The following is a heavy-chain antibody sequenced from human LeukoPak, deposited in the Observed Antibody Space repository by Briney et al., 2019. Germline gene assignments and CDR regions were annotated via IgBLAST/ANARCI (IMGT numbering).Heavy chain of an antibody. D-gene: IGHD1-26*01. Sequence: GGSLRLSCSASGFTFSTYAMHWVRQAPGKGLEYVSAIITNEGSTYYADSVKGRFTLSRDNSKNTLYLQMNSLRAEDTAVYFCAKGSRGNYYEGYFDYWGQGTLVTVSS. V-gene: IGHV3-64*04. CDR1: GFTFSTYA. J-gene: IGHJ4*02. CDR2: IITNEGST. CDR3: AKGSRGNYYEGYFDY.